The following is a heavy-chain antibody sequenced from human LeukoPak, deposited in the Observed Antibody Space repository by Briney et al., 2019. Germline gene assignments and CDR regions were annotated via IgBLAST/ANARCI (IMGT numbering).Heavy chain of an antibody. Sequence: GGSLRLSCAASGFTFSSYAMSWVRQAPGKGLEWVSAITDSGGDAYYADSVKGRFTISRDNSKNTLYLQMNSLRPDDTAVYYCAKGSSPSRPYYFDYWGQGTLVTVSS. J-gene: IGHJ4*02. V-gene: IGHV3-23*01. CDR1: GFTFSSYA. D-gene: IGHD1-26*01. CDR2: ITDSGGDA. CDR3: AKGSSPSRPYYFDY.